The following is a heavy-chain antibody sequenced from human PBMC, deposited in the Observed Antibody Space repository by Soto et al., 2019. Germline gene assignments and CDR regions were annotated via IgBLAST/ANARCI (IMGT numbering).Heavy chain of an antibody. V-gene: IGHV3-23*01. Sequence: GGSLRLSCAASGFTFSSYAMSWVRQAPGKGLEWVSAISGSGGSTYYADSVKGRFTISRDNSKNTLYLQMNSLRAEDTAVYYCAKVRGFSEYSSYFDYWGQGTLVTVSS. D-gene: IGHD6-6*01. CDR1: GFTFSSYA. CDR3: AKVRGFSEYSSYFDY. J-gene: IGHJ4*02. CDR2: ISGSGGST.